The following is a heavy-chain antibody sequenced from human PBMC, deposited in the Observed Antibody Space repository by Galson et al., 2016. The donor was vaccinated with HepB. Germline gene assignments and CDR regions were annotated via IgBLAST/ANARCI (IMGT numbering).Heavy chain of an antibody. CDR2: IWYDGSNI. J-gene: IGHJ6*02. D-gene: IGHD1-14*01. Sequence: SLRLSCAASGFTFSRYGMHWVRQAPGKGLEWVAVIWYDGSNIDYAGPVEGRFTISRDNSKNTVYLRMNSLRAEDTAVYYCAKGGTGGMDVWGQGTTVTVSS. CDR3: AKGGTGGMDV. CDR1: GFTFSRYG. V-gene: IGHV3-33*06.